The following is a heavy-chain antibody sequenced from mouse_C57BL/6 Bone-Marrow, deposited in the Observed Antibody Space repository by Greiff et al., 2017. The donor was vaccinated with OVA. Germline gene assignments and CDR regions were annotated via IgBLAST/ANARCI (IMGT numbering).Heavy chain of an antibody. CDR1: GFTFSDYG. CDR3: ARHGYYPY. CDR2: ISSGSSTI. V-gene: IGHV5-17*01. Sequence: EVKLMESGGGLVKPGGSLKLSCAASGFTFSDYGMHWVRQAPEKGLEWVAYISSGSSTIYYADTVKGRFTISRDNAKNTLFLQMTSLRSEDTAMYYCARHGYYPYWGQGTLVTVSA. D-gene: IGHD2-3*01. J-gene: IGHJ3*01.